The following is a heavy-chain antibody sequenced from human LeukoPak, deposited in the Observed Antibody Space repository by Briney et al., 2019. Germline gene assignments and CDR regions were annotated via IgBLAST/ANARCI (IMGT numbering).Heavy chain of an antibody. J-gene: IGHJ3*02. CDR3: ARLPEWDSSGWDRAFDI. Sequence: PSETLSLXCTVSGGSISSYYWSWIRQPPGKGLEWIGYIYYSGSTNYNPSLKSRVTISVDTSKNQFSLKLSSVTAADTAVYYCARLPEWDSSGWDRAFDIWGQGTMVTVSS. D-gene: IGHD6-19*01. CDR2: IYYSGST. CDR1: GGSISSYY. V-gene: IGHV4-59*01.